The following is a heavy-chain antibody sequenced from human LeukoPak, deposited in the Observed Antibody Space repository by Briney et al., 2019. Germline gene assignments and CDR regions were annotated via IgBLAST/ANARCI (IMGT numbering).Heavy chain of an antibody. J-gene: IGHJ2*01. D-gene: IGHD1-14*01. V-gene: IGHV3-21*01. CDR1: GFTFSSYS. CDR3: ARPLEGTGGNWYFDL. CDR2: ISSSSSYI. Sequence: PGGSLRLSCAASGFTFSSYSMNWVRQAPGKGLEWVSSISSSSSYIYYADSVKGRFIVSRDNAKNSLYLQMNSLSAEDTAVYYCARPLEGTGGNWYFDLWGRGTLVTVSS.